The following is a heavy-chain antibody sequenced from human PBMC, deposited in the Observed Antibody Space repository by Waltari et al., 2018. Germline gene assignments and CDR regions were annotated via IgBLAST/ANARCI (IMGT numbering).Heavy chain of an antibody. CDR2: INQDGSQK. CDR1: GFTFSHSW. Sequence: EVQLVQSGGGLVQPGESLRLSCAASGFTFSHSWMSWVRQAPGKGLEFVANINQDGSQKNYVDSVKGRFTISSDNAKNSLYLQMSSLRAEDPAFYYCARDPGYSSFDYWGQGTLVTVSS. CDR3: ARDPGYSSFDY. D-gene: IGHD6-19*01. V-gene: IGHV3-7*01. J-gene: IGHJ4*02.